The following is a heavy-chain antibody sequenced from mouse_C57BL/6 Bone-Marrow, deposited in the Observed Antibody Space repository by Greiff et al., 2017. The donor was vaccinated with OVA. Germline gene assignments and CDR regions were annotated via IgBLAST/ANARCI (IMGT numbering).Heavy chain of an antibody. CDR3: ASPIYYYGSSYPHFDY. Sequence: VQLQQPGAELVRPGTSVKLSCKASGYTFTSYWMHWVKQRPGQGLEWIGVIDPSDSYTNYNQKFKGKATLTVDTSSSTAYMQLSSLTSEDSAVYYCASPIYYYGSSYPHFDYWGQGTTLTVSS. CDR2: IDPSDSYT. CDR1: GYTFTSYW. V-gene: IGHV1-59*01. J-gene: IGHJ2*01. D-gene: IGHD1-1*01.